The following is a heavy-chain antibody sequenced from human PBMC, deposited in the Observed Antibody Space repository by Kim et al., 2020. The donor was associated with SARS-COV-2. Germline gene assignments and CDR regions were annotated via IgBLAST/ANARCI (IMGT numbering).Heavy chain of an antibody. J-gene: IGHJ4*02. CDR1: GFTFSSYA. CDR3: VKGGRIVATIDGY. V-gene: IGHV3-64D*06. Sequence: GGSLRLSCSASGFTFSSYAMHWVRQAPGKGLEYVSAISSNGGSTYYADSVKGRFTISRDNSKNTLYLQMSSLRAEDTAVYYCVKGGRIVATIDGYWGQGTLVTVSS. CDR2: ISSNGGST. D-gene: IGHD5-12*01.